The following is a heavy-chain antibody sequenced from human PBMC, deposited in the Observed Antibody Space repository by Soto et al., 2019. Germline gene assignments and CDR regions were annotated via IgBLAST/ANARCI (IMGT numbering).Heavy chain of an antibody. CDR2: ISAYNGNT. CDR3: ARAPNYFDY. CDR1: GYTFTSYG. Sequence: QVQLVQSGAEVKKPGASVKVSCKASGYTFTSYGISWVRQAPGQWLEWMGWISAYNGNTKYAQKLQGRVPMTTDTSASTDYIELRSLRTDDTAVYYCARAPNYFDYWGQGTLVTVSS. J-gene: IGHJ4*02. V-gene: IGHV1-18*01.